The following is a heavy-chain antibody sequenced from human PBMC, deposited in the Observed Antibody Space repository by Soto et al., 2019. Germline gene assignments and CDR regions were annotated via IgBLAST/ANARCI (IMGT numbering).Heavy chain of an antibody. J-gene: IGHJ3*02. CDR1: GGSISSYY. CDR2: IYYSGST. D-gene: IGHD2-15*01. CDR3: ARHCSGGSCYYAFDI. Sequence: QVQLQESGPGLVKPSQTLSLTCTVSGGSISSYYWSWIRQPPGKGLEWIGYIYYSGSTNYNPSLKSRVTMAVDTSKNQCSLKLSSVTAADTAVYYCARHCSGGSCYYAFDIWGQGTMVTVSS. V-gene: IGHV4-59*08.